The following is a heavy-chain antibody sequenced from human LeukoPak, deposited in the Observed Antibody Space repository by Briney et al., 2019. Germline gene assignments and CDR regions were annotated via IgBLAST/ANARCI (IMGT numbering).Heavy chain of an antibody. Sequence: GGSLRLSCAASGFTVSSNYMSWVRQAPGKGLEWVSVIYSGGSTYFADSVKGRFTISRDNSKNTLYLQMNSLRAEDTAVYYCARSARRDTYFDYWGQGTLVTVSS. J-gene: IGHJ4*02. V-gene: IGHV3-53*01. CDR3: ARSARRDTYFDY. CDR1: GFTVSSNY. CDR2: IYSGGST. D-gene: IGHD6-6*01.